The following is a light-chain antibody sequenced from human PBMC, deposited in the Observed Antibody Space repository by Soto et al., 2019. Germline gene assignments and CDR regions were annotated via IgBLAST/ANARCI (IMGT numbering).Light chain of an antibody. CDR1: QSLIHSDGNTY. V-gene: IGKV2-30*02. CDR3: MQGTHSYT. Sequence: DVVMTQSPLSLPVTLGQPASISCRSSQSLIHSDGNTYLSWFQQRPGQSPRRLIYKVSKWDSGVPDRFSGSGSGTDFTLKISRVEAEDVGIYYCMQGTHSYTFGQGTRLDTK. J-gene: IGKJ2*01. CDR2: KVS.